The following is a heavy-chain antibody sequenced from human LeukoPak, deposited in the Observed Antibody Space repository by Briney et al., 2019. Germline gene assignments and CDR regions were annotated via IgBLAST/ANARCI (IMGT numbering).Heavy chain of an antibody. V-gene: IGHV3-30*02. J-gene: IGHJ4*02. CDR1: GFTFSSYG. Sequence: GGSLRLSCAASGFTFSSYGMHWVRQAPGKGLEWLAGIATDGSFAYYADSVKGRFTLSRDNSKNTLYLQMNSLRAEDTAVYYCAKEEGVYYFDYWGQGTLVTVSS. CDR2: IATDGSFA. CDR3: AKEEGVYYFDY. D-gene: IGHD6-13*01.